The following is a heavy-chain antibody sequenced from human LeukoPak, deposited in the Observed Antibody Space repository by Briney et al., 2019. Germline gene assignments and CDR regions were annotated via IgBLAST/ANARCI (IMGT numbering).Heavy chain of an antibody. J-gene: IGHJ4*02. CDR3: ARAEWFGVVIVFDY. CDR1: GFTFSSYT. D-gene: IGHD3-3*01. CDR2: IGTSSTTI. V-gene: IGHV3-48*04. Sequence: GGSLRLSCAASGFTFSSYTMNWVRQPPGKGLEWVSNIGTSSTTIYYADSVKGRFTISRDNAKNSLYLQMNSLRAEDTAVYYCARAEWFGVVIVFDYWGQGTLVTVSS.